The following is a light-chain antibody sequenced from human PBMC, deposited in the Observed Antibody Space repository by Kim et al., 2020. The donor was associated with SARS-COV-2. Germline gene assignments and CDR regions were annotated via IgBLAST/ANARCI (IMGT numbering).Light chain of an antibody. V-gene: IGKV1-8*01. CDR1: QGISSY. J-gene: IGKJ4*01. CDR3: QQYYSYPLT. Sequence: ASTGDRVTITCRASQGISSYLAWYQQKPGKAPNLLIYAASTLQNGVPSTFSGSGSGTDFSLTISSLQSEDFATYYCQQYYSYPLTFGGGTKVDIK. CDR2: AAS.